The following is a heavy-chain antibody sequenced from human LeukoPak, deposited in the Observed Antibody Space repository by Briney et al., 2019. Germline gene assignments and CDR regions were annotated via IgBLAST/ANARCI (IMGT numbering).Heavy chain of an antibody. D-gene: IGHD6-13*01. CDR1: GFTFSSYS. V-gene: IGHV3-21*01. CDR3: ARSSSWSNWFDP. Sequence: GGSLRLSCAASGFTFSSYSMNWVRQAPGKGLEWVSSISSSSSYIYYADSVKGRFTISRDNAKNSLYLQMNSLRAEDTAVYYCARSSSWSNWFDPWGQGTLVTVSS. J-gene: IGHJ5*02. CDR2: ISSSSSYI.